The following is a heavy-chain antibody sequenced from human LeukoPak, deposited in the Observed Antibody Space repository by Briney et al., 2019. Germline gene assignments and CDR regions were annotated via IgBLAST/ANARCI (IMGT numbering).Heavy chain of an antibody. J-gene: IGHJ4*02. Sequence: PSETLSLTCAVSGGSISRNSYYWGWIRQPPGKGLEWIGSIYYSGSTYYNPSLKSRITISVDTSKNQFSLRLISVTAADTAVYYCARVTLLPTHIDYWGQGTLVTVSS. V-gene: IGHV4-39*07. CDR2: IYYSGST. D-gene: IGHD2-15*01. CDR1: GGSISRNSYY. CDR3: ARVTLLPTHIDY.